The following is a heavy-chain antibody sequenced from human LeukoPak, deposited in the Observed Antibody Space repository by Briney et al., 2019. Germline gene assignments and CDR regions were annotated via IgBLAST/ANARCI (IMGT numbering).Heavy chain of an antibody. Sequence: PGGSLRLSCAASEFSVGSNYMTWVRQAPGKGLEWVSLIYSGGSTYYADSVKGRFTISRDNSKNTLYLQMNSLRAEDTAVYYCAKEGPYYYDSSGYYYVENYMDVWGKGTTVTVSS. J-gene: IGHJ6*03. V-gene: IGHV3-66*01. D-gene: IGHD3-22*01. CDR2: IYSGGST. CDR3: AKEGPYYYDSSGYYYVENYMDV. CDR1: EFSVGSNY.